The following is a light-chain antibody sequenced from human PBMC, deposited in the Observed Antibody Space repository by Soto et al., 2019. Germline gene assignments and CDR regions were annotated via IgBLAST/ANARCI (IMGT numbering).Light chain of an antibody. CDR3: QQADSFPLT. V-gene: IGKV1D-12*01. J-gene: IGKJ4*01. Sequence: DIQMTQSPSSVSASVGDRVTITCRASQDISNSLAWYQQMPGKAPKLLIYAASSLQSGVPSRFSGSGSGTDFTLTISSLQPEDFATYYCQQADSFPLTFGGGTKVEIK. CDR1: QDISNS. CDR2: AAS.